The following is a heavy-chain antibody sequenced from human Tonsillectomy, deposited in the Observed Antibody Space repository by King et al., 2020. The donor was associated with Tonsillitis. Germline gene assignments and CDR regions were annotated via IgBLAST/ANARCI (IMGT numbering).Heavy chain of an antibody. CDR1: GYSFSSYW. V-gene: IGHV5-51*01. D-gene: IGHD1-26*01. J-gene: IGHJ3*02. Sequence: QLVQSGAEVKKPGESLKISCRGSGYSFSSYWIGWVRQMPGKGLEWMGIIYPGYSDTRYSPSFQGKVTISADKSISIAYLQWSSLKAADTAMYVCARGEWELHQHDTFDMWGQGPMVTVPS. CDR2: IYPGYSDT. CDR3: ARGEWELHQHDTFDM.